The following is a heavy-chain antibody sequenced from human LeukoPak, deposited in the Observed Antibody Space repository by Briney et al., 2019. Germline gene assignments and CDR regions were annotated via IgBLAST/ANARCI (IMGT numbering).Heavy chain of an antibody. V-gene: IGHV3-23*01. D-gene: IGHD3-22*01. CDR1: GFTFSSYA. Sequence: GGSLRLSCAASGFTFSSYAMSWVRQAPGKGLEWVSAISGSGGSTYYADSVKGRFTISRDNSKNTLYLQMNSLRAEDTAVYYCAKGRPRCYDSSGQPGFDYWGQGTLVTVSS. J-gene: IGHJ4*02. CDR3: AKGRPRCYDSSGQPGFDY. CDR2: ISGSGGST.